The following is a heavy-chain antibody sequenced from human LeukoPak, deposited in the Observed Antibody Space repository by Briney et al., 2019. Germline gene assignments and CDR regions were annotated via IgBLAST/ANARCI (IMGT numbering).Heavy chain of an antibody. D-gene: IGHD6-19*01. J-gene: IGHJ6*03. CDR2: ISSSSYYI. CDR1: EFTFSSYT. CDR3: AKDGVAGDYYHFYYMDV. V-gene: IGHV3-21*01. Sequence: GGSLGLSCAASEFTFSSYTMNWVRQAPGKGLEWVSSISSSSYYIYYADSVKGRFTISRDNSKNTLYLYMNSLRGEDTAVYYCAKDGVAGDYYHFYYMDVWGKGTTVTVSS.